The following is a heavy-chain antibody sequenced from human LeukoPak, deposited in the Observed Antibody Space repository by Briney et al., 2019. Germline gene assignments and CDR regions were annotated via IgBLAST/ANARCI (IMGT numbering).Heavy chain of an antibody. CDR1: GGSISSSNW. D-gene: IGHD3-22*01. V-gene: IGHV4-4*02. CDR3: ASALGYLYYFDY. J-gene: IGHJ4*02. CDR2: IYHSGST. Sequence: SGTLSLTCAVSGGSISSSNWWSWVRPPPGKGLEWIGEIYHSGSTNYNPSLKSRVTISVDKSKNKFSLKLSSVTAADTAVYYCASALGYLYYFDYWGQGTLVTVSS.